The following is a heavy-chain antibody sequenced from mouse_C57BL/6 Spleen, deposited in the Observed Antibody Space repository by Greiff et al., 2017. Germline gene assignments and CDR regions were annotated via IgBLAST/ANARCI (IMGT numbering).Heavy chain of an antibody. V-gene: IGHV1-26*01. CDR1: GYTFTDYY. CDR2: INPNNGGT. CDR3: ARRTYYGTPMAY. Sequence: EVQLQQPGPELVKPGASVKLSCKASGYTFTDYYMNWVKQSHGKSLEWIGDINPNNGGTSYNQKFKGKATLTVDKSSSTAYMELRSLTSEDSAVYYCARRTYYGTPMAYWGQGTLVTVSA. D-gene: IGHD1-1*01. J-gene: IGHJ3*01.